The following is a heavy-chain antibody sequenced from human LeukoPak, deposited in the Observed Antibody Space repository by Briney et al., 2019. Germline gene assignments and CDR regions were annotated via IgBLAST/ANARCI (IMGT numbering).Heavy chain of an antibody. D-gene: IGHD1-26*01. CDR2: IKQDGSGK. V-gene: IGHV3-7*01. CDR1: GFIFSNYW. J-gene: IGHJ4*02. Sequence: GGSLRLSCAPSGFIFSNYWMSWVRQAPGKGLEWVAMIKQDGSGKYYVGSVKGRFTISRDNAKNSLYLQMNSLRVEDTAVYYCARLVGDRTIYDYWGQGALVTVSS. CDR3: ARLVGDRTIYDY.